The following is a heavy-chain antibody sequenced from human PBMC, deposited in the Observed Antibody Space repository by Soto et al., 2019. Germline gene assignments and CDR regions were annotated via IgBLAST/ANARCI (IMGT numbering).Heavy chain of an antibody. CDR2: AFHSGSV. Sequence: SETLSLTCTVSVGSIRSHYWSCIRQPPGKGLEWIAFAFHSGSVFYTPSLKSRLTTSVDTSKNQISLKLSSVTAADTAVYYCERSPYLKWFDTWGHGTPGTVSS. CDR3: ERSPYLKWFDT. V-gene: IGHV4-59*11. J-gene: IGHJ5*01. CDR1: VGSIRSHY.